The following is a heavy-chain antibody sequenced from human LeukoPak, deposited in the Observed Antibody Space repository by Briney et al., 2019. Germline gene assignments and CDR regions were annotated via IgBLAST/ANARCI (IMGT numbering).Heavy chain of an antibody. CDR3: ARDAAIGQWLRSGAFDI. J-gene: IGHJ3*02. V-gene: IGHV4-59*12. D-gene: IGHD3-22*01. CDR1: GDSISSYY. CDR2: IYYSGST. Sequence: SETLSLTCSVSGDSISSYYWSWIRQPPGKGLEWIGYIYYSGSTNYNPSLKSRVTISVDTSKNQFSLKLSSVTAADTAVYYCARDAAIGQWLRSGAFDIWGQGTMVTVSS.